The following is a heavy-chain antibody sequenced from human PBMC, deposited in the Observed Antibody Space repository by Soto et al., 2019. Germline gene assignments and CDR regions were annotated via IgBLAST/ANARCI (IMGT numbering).Heavy chain of an antibody. CDR3: ARPHTVMVTGSDAFDI. CDR2: IYPVDSDT. V-gene: IGHV5-51*01. D-gene: IGHD5-18*01. J-gene: IGHJ3*02. Sequence: GESLKISCKGSGYSFIDYWIGWVRQVPGKGLEWMGIIYPVDSDTRYSPSFQGQVTISADKSISTAYLQWSSLKASDTAMYYCARPHTVMVTGSDAFDIWGQGTMVTVSS. CDR1: GYSFIDYW.